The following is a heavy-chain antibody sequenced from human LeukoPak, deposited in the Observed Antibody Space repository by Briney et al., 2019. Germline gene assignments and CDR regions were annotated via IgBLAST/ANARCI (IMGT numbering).Heavy chain of an antibody. D-gene: IGHD6-25*01. CDR3: AKSGGYGLIDY. CDR1: GVSISSSSYY. CDR2: IYSSGST. V-gene: IGHV4-39*01. J-gene: IGHJ4*01. Sequence: SETLSLTCNVSGVSISSSSYYWGWIRQPPGKGLEWIGSIYSSGSTYYNSSLRSRVTISIDTSKNQVSLKMSSVTAADTAVYYCAKSGGYGLIDYWGQGTLVTVSS.